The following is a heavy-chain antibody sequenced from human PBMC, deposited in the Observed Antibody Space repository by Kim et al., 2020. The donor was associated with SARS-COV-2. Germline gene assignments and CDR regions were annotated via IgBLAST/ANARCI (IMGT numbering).Heavy chain of an antibody. CDR2: ITPFNGNT. D-gene: IGHD6-19*01. J-gene: IGHJ4*02. Sequence: SVKVSCKASGYTFTYRYLHWVRQAPGQALEWMGWITPFNGNTNYAQKFQDRVTITRDRSMSTAYMELSSLRSEDTAMYYCASGQQWLSDFDYWGQGTLVTVSS. CDR1: GYTFTYRY. CDR3: ASGQQWLSDFDY. V-gene: IGHV1-45*02.